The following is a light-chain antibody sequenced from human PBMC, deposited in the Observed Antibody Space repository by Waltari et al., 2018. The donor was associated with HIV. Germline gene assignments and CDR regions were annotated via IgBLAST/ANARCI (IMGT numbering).Light chain of an antibody. Sequence: QSVLPQPPSASVTPGRRVTISCSGNNSNVGSNRVHWYRQVPGTAPKLLMFSNNQRPSGVPDRFSGSKSGTSASLAIRGLKSEDEADYYCAARDDSLNAWVFGGGTKVTVL. V-gene: IGLV1-44*01. J-gene: IGLJ3*02. CDR1: NSNVGSNR. CDR3: AARDDSLNAWV. CDR2: SNN.